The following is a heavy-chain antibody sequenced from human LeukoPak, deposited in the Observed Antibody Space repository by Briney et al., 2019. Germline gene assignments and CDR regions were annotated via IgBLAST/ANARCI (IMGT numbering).Heavy chain of an antibody. CDR3: ARAMTTVTTVGY. Sequence: PGGSLRLSCAASGLTFSSYAMHWVRQAPGKGLEWVAVISYDGSNKHYADSVKGRFTISRDNSKNTLYLQMNSLRAEDTAVYYCARAMTTVTTVGYWGQGTLVTVSS. CDR1: GLTFSSYA. CDR2: ISYDGSNK. D-gene: IGHD4-17*01. V-gene: IGHV3-30-3*01. J-gene: IGHJ4*02.